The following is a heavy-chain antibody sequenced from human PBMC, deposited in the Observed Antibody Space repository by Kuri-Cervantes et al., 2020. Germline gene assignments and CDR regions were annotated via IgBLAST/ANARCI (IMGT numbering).Heavy chain of an antibody. CDR2: MNPNSGNT. V-gene: IGHV1-8*01. CDR1: GYTFSSYD. CDR3: AKEEGYCSSTSCYFTPS. J-gene: IGHJ5*02. Sequence: ASVKVSCKASGYTFSSYDINWVRQATGQGLEWMGWMNPNSGNTGYAQKFQERVTITRDMSTSTAYMELSSLRAEDTAVYYCAKEEGYCSSTSCYFTPSWGQGTLVTVSS. D-gene: IGHD2-2*01.